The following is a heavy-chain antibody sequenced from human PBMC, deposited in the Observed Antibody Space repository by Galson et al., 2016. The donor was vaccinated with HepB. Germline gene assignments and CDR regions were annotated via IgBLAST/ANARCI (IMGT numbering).Heavy chain of an antibody. D-gene: IGHD3-10*01. J-gene: IGHJ6*02. V-gene: IGHV4-4*02. Sequence: SETLSLTCAVSGASISTANWWSWVRQSPGKGLEWIGEIHHTGTTNYKPSLKRPVAISINKSKNQFSLKVTSVTVADTATYFCARGPWVGEWDHGMDVWGQGTTVIVSS. CDR2: IHHTGTT. CDR1: GASISTANW. CDR3: ARGPWVGEWDHGMDV.